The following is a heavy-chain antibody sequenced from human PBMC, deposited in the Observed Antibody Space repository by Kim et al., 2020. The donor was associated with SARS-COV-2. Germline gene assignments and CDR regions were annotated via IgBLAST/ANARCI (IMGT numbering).Heavy chain of an antibody. J-gene: IGHJ4*02. Sequence: GGSLRLSCAASGFTFSSYAMHWVRQAPGKGLEWVALISYDGSNKYYADSVKGRFTISRDNSKNTLYLQMNSLRPEDTAVYYRARANYFDYWGQGTLVTVSS. V-gene: IGHV3-30-3*01. CDR3: ARANYFDY. CDR1: GFTFSSYA. CDR2: ISYDGSNK.